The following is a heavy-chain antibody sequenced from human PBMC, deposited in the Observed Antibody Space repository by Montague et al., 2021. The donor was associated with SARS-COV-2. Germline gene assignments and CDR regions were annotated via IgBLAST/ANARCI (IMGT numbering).Heavy chain of an antibody. CDR3: ARASGKKTIFGVVITYFDS. V-gene: IGHV4-31*03. J-gene: IGHJ4*02. CDR2: IYYSGST. CDR1: GGSISSGGYY. Sequence: TLSPTRTVSGGSISSGGYYWSWIRQHPGKGLEWIGYIYYSGSTYYXPSLKSRVTISVDTSKNQFSLKLSSVTAADTAVYYCARASGKKTIFGVVITYFDSWGQGTLVTVSS. D-gene: IGHD3-3*01.